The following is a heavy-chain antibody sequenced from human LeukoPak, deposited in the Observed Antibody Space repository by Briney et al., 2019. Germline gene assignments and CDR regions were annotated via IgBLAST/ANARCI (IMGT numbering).Heavy chain of an antibody. D-gene: IGHD3-9*01. CDR2: IKSKTDGGTT. Sequence: GGSLRLSCAASGFTFSNAWMSWVRQAPGKGLEWVGRIKSKTDGGTTDYAAPVKGRFTISRDDSKNTLYLQMNSLKTEDTAVYYCTLYLSYDILTGYLGGFDYWGQGTLVTVSS. V-gene: IGHV3-15*01. CDR3: TLYLSYDILTGYLGGFDY. CDR1: GFTFSNAW. J-gene: IGHJ4*02.